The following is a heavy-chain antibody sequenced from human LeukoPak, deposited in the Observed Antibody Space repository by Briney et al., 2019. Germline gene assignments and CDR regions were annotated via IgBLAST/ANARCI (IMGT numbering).Heavy chain of an antibody. CDR2: IKSKTDGGTT. CDR3: TTDRYGNAFDI. J-gene: IGHJ3*02. D-gene: IGHD3-16*02. Sequence: GGSLRLSCAASGFTFSNAWLSWVRQVPGEGLEWVGRIKSKTDGGTTDYAAPVKGRFTISRDDSKNTLYLQMNSLKTEDTAVYYCTTDRYGNAFDIWGQGTMVTVSS. CDR1: GFTFSNAW. V-gene: IGHV3-15*01.